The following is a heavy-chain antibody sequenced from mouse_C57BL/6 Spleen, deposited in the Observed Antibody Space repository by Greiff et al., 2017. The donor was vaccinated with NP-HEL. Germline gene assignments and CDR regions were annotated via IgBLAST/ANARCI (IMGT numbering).Heavy chain of an antibody. CDR1: GFTIKDYY. V-gene: IGHV14-2*01. CDR3: AREGNYGSSYAMDD. CDR2: IDPEDGET. D-gene: IGHD1-1*01. Sequence: VQLQQSGAELVKPGASVKLSCTASGFTIKDYYMHWVKQRTEQGLEWIGRIDPEDGETKYTPKFKGKATITADTSSNTAYLQLSRLTSEDTAVYYCAREGNYGSSYAMDDWGKGTSVTVSS. J-gene: IGHJ4*01.